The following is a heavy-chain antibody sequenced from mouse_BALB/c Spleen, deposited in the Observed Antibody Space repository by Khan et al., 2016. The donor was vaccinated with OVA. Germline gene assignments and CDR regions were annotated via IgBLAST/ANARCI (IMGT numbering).Heavy chain of an antibody. CDR3: ARRNYFGYTFAY. CDR1: GYTFTDYY. CDR2: ISPGSGDT. J-gene: IGHJ3*01. V-gene: IGHV1-77*01. D-gene: IGHD1-2*01. Sequence: VQLQESGAELARPGASVKLSCKASGYTFTDYYINWMKQRTGQGLEWIGEISPGSGDTYYNERFKGKATLTADKSSSTAYMQLSSLTSEASAVYFCARRNYFGYTFAYWGQGTLVTVSA.